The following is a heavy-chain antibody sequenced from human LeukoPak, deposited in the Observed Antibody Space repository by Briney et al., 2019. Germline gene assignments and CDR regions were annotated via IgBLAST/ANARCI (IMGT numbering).Heavy chain of an antibody. Sequence: PSETLSLTCTVSGGSISSYYWSWIRQPPGKGLEWIGYIYYSGSTNYNPSLKSRVTISVDTSKNQFSLKLSSVTAADTAVYYCARVGDSRPKYYFDYWVQGTLVTVSS. V-gene: IGHV4-59*01. D-gene: IGHD3-16*01. J-gene: IGHJ4*02. CDR1: GGSISSYY. CDR2: IYYSGST. CDR3: ARVGDSRPKYYFDY.